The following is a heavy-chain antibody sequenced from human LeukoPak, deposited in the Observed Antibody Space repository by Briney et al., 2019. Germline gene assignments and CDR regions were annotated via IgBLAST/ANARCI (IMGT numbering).Heavy chain of an antibody. J-gene: IGHJ4*02. CDR2: ISWNSGSI. V-gene: IGHV3-9*03. D-gene: IGHD6-6*01. CDR3: AKSSSSSGGWADY. Sequence: PGGSLRLSCAASGFTFDDYAMHWVRQAPGKGLEWVSGISWNSGSIGYADSVKGRFTISRDNAKNSLYLQMNSLRAEDMALYYCAKSSSSSGGWADYWGQGTLVTVSS. CDR1: GFTFDDYA.